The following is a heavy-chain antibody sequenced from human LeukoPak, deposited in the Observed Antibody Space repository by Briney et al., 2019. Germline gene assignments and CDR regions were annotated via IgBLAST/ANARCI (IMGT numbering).Heavy chain of an antibody. Sequence: SETLSLTCTVSGGSISSSSYYWGWIRQPPGKGLEWIGSIYYSGSTYYNPSLKSRVTISVDTSKNQFSLKLSSVTAADTAVYYCARDDSSGYYKGMDVWGKGTTVTVSS. J-gene: IGHJ6*03. V-gene: IGHV4-39*02. CDR1: GGSISSSSYY. CDR3: ARDDSSGYYKGMDV. D-gene: IGHD3-22*01. CDR2: IYYSGST.